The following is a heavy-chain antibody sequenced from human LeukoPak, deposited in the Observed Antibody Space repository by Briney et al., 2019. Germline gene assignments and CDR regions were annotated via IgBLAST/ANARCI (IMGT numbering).Heavy chain of an antibody. CDR3: ARGPTSTPNFDY. Sequence: PSETLSLTCAVYGGSFSGYYWSWIRQPPGKGLEWIGEINHSGSTNYNPSLKSRVTISVDTSKNQFSLKLSSVTAADTAVYYCARGPTSTPNFDYWGQGTLVTVSS. CDR2: INHSGST. CDR1: GGSFSGYY. J-gene: IGHJ4*02. V-gene: IGHV4-34*01.